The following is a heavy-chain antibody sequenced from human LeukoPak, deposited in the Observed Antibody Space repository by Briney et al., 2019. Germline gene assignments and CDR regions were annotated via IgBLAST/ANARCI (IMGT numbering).Heavy chain of an antibody. CDR1: GFDFSHYG. Sequence: GGSLRLSCAASGFDFSHYGMSWVRQSPGKGLEWVSTFSGTSTLTYYADSVKGRFTISRDDSKNVLYLQMNSLRDEDTAVYYCAKGDSYYDLLTCFDFWGPGTLITVSP. V-gene: IGHV3-23*01. J-gene: IGHJ4*02. CDR2: FSGTSTLT. CDR3: AKGDSYYDLLTCFDF. D-gene: IGHD3-9*01.